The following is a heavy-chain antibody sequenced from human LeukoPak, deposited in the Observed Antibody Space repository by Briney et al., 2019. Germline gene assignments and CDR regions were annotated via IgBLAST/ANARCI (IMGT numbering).Heavy chain of an antibody. D-gene: IGHD3-22*01. CDR2: FDPEDGET. CDR1: GYTFTSYG. V-gene: IGHV1-24*01. J-gene: IGHJ3*02. Sequence: GASVKVSRKASGYTFTSYGISWVRQAPGQGLEWMGGFDPEDGETIYAQKFQGRVTMTEDTSTDTAYMELSRLRSDDTAVYYCAREAYYYDSSGYSLDAFDIWGQGTMVTVSS. CDR3: AREAYYYDSSGYSLDAFDI.